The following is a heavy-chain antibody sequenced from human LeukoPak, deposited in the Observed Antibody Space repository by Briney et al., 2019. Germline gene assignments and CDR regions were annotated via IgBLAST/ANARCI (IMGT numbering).Heavy chain of an antibody. CDR1: GFTFSNYW. J-gene: IGHJ5*02. CDR2: IKQDDSEI. V-gene: IGHV3-7*03. CDR3: AKGLYYNILTGNYFDP. D-gene: IGHD3-9*01. Sequence: GGSLRLSCAASGFTFSNYWMTWVRQAPGKGLEWVANIKQDDSEIYYVNSVKGRFTISRDNAKNSLFLQMNSLSADDTAFYYCAKGLYYNILTGNYFDPWGQGTPVTVSS.